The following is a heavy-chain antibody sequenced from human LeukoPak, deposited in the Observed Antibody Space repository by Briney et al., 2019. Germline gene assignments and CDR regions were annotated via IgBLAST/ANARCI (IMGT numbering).Heavy chain of an antibody. CDR1: GFTFDDYA. D-gene: IGHD5-18*01. CDR3: AKLDTAMGIDY. Sequence: SLRLSCAASGFTFDDYAMHWVRHAPGKGLEWVSGISWNSGSIGYADSVKGRFTISRDNAKNSLYLQMNSLRAEDTALYYCAKLDTAMGIDYWGQGTLVTVSS. J-gene: IGHJ4*02. CDR2: ISWNSGSI. V-gene: IGHV3-9*01.